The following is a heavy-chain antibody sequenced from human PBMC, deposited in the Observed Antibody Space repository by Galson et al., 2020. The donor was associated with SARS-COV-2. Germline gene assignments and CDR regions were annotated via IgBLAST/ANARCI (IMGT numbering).Heavy chain of an antibody. CDR3: VKDRFLGTSMLSCLRM. Sequence: GGSLRLSCVASGFTMDDYGMHWVRQAPGKGLEWVSGISWDSGSIGYADSVTGRFTISRDNAKNSLYLEMNSLRLEDTALYYCVKDRFLGTSMLSCLRMWGEGAPVTGSS. D-gene: IGHD2-8*01. CDR1: GFTMDDYG. J-gene: IGHJ4*02. V-gene: IGHV3-9*01. CDR2: ISWDSGSI.